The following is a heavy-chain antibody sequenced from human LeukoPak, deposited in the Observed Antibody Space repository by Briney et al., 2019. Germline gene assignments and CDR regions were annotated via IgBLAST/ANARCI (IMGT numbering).Heavy chain of an antibody. CDR2: IYYSGST. D-gene: IGHD3-22*01. V-gene: IGHV4-31*03. CDR3: ARGSQTADYYDSSGYYLAAFDI. Sequence: PSETLSLTCTASGGSISSGGYYWSWIRQHPGKGLEWIGYIYYSGSTYYNPSLKSRVTISVDTSKNQFSLKLSSVTAADTAVYYCARGSQTADYYDSSGYYLAAFDIWGQGTMVTVSS. CDR1: GGSISSGGYY. J-gene: IGHJ3*02.